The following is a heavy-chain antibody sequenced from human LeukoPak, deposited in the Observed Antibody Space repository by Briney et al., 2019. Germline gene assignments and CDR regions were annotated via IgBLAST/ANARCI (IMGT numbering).Heavy chain of an antibody. D-gene: IGHD2-2*01. CDR3: ARELVVPAAPLYYYYGMDV. V-gene: IGHV1-2*02. CDR2: INPNSGGT. J-gene: IGHJ6*02. Sequence: GASVKVSCKASGYTFTGYYMHWVRQAPGQGLEWMGWINPNSGGTNYAQKFQGRVTMTRDTSIGTAYMELSRLRSDDTAVYYCARELVVPAAPLYYYYGMDVWGQGTTVTVSS. CDR1: GYTFTGYY.